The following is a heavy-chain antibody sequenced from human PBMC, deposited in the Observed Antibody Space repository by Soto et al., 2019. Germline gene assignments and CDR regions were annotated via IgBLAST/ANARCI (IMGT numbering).Heavy chain of an antibody. D-gene: IGHD1-26*01. CDR3: ARGVSAGVDY. CDR1: GYNFTSLD. Sequence: QVQLVQSGAEVREPGASVKVSCKASGYNFTSLDINWVRQTAGQGLEWMGWMEPSTGRTGYAQKFQGRVTMTRDTSINTAYMELTTLTSDDTAFYYCARGVSAGVDYWGQGTLVIVSS. V-gene: IGHV1-8*01. CDR2: MEPSTGRT. J-gene: IGHJ4*02.